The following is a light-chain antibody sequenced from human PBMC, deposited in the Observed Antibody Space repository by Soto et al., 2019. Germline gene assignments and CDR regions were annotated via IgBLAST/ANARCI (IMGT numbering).Light chain of an antibody. Sequence: EISLTQSPATLSLSPGERATLSCRVSQSVSSNLAWYQQKPGQAPRLLIYDASNRATGVPARFSGSGSGTDFTLTISSLEPEDFAVYYCQQRYNWPPITFGQGTRLEIK. CDR3: QQRYNWPPIT. CDR2: DAS. CDR1: QSVSSN. V-gene: IGKV3-11*01. J-gene: IGKJ5*01.